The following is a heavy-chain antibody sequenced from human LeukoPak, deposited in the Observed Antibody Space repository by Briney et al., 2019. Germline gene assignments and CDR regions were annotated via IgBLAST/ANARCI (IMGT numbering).Heavy chain of an antibody. V-gene: IGHV3-30*04. CDR2: ISYDGSNI. CDR1: GFTFSHYS. D-gene: IGHD1-1*01. CDR3: VRGMLQLERAFGGY. Sequence: PGRSLRLSCVGSGFTFSHYSFHWVRQAPGKGLEWMTLISYDGSNIRYADSVKGRFTISRDNLKNTVFLQMNSLRGEDSAVYYCVRGMLQLERAFGGYWGQGALVTVSS. J-gene: IGHJ4*02.